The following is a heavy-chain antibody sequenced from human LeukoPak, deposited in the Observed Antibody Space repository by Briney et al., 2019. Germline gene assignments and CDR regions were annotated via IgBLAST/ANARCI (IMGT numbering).Heavy chain of an antibody. V-gene: IGHV1-18*01. CDR1: GYTFTNYG. CDR2: ISGYNGNT. D-gene: IGHD1-26*01. CDR3: ARLVGATDLDY. J-gene: IGHJ4*02. Sequence: ASVKVSCKASGYTFTNYGISWVRQAPGQGLEWMGWISGYNGNTNYAQKLQGRVTMTTDTSTSTAYMELRSLRSDNTAVYYCARLVGATDLDYWGQGTLVTVSS.